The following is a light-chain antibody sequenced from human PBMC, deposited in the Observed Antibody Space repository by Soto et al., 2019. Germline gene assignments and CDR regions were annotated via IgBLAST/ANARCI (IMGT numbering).Light chain of an antibody. CDR1: SSHIGSNT. V-gene: IGLV1-44*01. Sequence: QFLLAQAPPPSGTPGARGPLPFFWNSSHIGSNTVSWYQQVPGTAPKLLIYSNDQRPSGVPDRFSGSKSGTSASLAIGGLQSEDEADYYCAAWDGSLNGWVFGGGTKVTV. CDR3: AAWDGSLNGWV. CDR2: SND. J-gene: IGLJ2*01.